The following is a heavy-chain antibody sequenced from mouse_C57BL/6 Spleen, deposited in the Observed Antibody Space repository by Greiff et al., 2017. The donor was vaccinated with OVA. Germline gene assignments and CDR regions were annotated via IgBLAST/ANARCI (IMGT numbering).Heavy chain of an antibody. Sequence: LVESGAELARPGASVKLSCKASGYTFTSYGISWVKQRTGQGLEWIGELYPRSGNTYYNEKFKGQATLTADKSSSTAYMELRSLTSEDSAVYFCARGGHSSGYYYFDDWGQGTTLTVSS. J-gene: IGHJ2*01. CDR1: GYTFTSYG. D-gene: IGHD3-1*01. V-gene: IGHV1-81*01. CDR2: LYPRSGNT. CDR3: ARGGHSSGYYYFDD.